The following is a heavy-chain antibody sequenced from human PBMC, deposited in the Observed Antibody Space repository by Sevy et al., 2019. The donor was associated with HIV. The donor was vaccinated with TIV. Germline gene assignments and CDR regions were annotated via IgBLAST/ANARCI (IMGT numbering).Heavy chain of an antibody. D-gene: IGHD3-22*01. Sequence: GGSLRLSCAASGFTFSRYWMTWVRQAPGKGLEWVANIKQDGSEKYSVDSVKGRFTISRDNAKNSLYLQMNSLRAEDTALYYCARVRDDSSGLHLYYWGQGTLVTVSS. CDR2: IKQDGSEK. V-gene: IGHV3-7*01. J-gene: IGHJ4*02. CDR3: ARVRDDSSGLHLYY. CDR1: GFTFSRYW.